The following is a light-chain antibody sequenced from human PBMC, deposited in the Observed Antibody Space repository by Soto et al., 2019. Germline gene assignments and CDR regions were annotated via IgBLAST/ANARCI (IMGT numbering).Light chain of an antibody. V-gene: IGLV2-14*01. J-gene: IGLJ1*01. CDR3: SSYTSSSTLYYV. CDR2: DVS. Sequence: QSALTQPASVSGSPGQSITISCTGTSSDVGGYNYVSWYQQHPGKAPKLMIYDVSNRPSGVSNRFSGSKSGNTASLTISGLQAEDEADYYCSSYTSSSTLYYVFGTRTKLTVL. CDR1: SSDVGGYNY.